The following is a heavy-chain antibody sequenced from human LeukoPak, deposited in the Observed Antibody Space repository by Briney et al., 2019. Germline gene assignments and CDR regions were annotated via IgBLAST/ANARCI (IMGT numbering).Heavy chain of an antibody. Sequence: QSGGSLRLSCAASGFTFSSYAMSWVRQAPGKGLEWVSAISGSGGSTYYADSVKGRFTIARDNSKNTLYLQMNSLRAEDTAVYYCASFLEWSIPPDYWGQGTLVTVSS. CDR3: ASFLEWSIPPDY. CDR1: GFTFSSYA. D-gene: IGHD3-3*01. J-gene: IGHJ4*02. V-gene: IGHV3-23*01. CDR2: ISGSGGST.